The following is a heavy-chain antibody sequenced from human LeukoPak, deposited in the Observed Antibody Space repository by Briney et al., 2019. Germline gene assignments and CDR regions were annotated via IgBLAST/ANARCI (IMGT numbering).Heavy chain of an antibody. J-gene: IGHJ3*02. CDR3: ARTIFGVTHGFDI. Sequence: QPGGSLRLSCAASGFTFNNYWMHWVRQAPGKGLVWVSRINTDGSNTNYADSVKGRFTISRDNAKNTLYLQMNSLRAEDTAVYYCARTIFGVTHGFDIWGQGTMVTVSS. CDR1: GFTFNNYW. CDR2: INTDGSNT. D-gene: IGHD3-3*01. V-gene: IGHV3-74*01.